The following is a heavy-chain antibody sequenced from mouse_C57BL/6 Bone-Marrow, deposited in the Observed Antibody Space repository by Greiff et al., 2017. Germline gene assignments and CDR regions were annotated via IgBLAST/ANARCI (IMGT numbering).Heavy chain of an antibody. CDR3: TGQLRDYFDY. J-gene: IGHJ2*01. D-gene: IGHD3-2*02. CDR1: GYTFTDYE. Sequence: QVQLQQSGAELVRPGSSVTLSCKASGYTFTDYEMHWVKQTPVHVLEWIGAIDPETGGTAYNQKFKGKAILTADKSSSTAYMELRSLTSEDSAVYYCTGQLRDYFDYWGQGTTLTVSS. V-gene: IGHV1-15*01. CDR2: IDPETGGT.